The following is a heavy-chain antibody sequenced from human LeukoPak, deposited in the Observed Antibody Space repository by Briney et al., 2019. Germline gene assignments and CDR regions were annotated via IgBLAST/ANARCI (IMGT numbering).Heavy chain of an antibody. CDR3: ARGVNSGYFDY. CDR1: GGSISSYY. Sequence: SQTLSLTCTVSGGSISSYYWSWIRQPPGKGLEWIGYIYYSGSTNYSPSLKSRVTISLDTSKNQFSLKLSSVTAADTAVYYCARGVNSGYFDYCGQGTLVTVSS. D-gene: IGHD1-26*01. V-gene: IGHV4-59*01. CDR2: IYYSGST. J-gene: IGHJ4*02.